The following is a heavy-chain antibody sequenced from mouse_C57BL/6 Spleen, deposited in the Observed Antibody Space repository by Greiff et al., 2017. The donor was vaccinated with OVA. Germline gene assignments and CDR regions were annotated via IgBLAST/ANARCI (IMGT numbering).Heavy chain of an antibody. CDR2: IWSGGST. D-gene: IGHD1-1*02. CDR3: ARKGSYGYEAMDY. J-gene: IGHJ4*01. V-gene: IGHV2-2*01. CDR1: GFSLTSYG. Sequence: QVHVKQSGPGLVQPSQSLSITCTVSGFSLTSYGVHWVRQSPGKGLEWLGVIWSGGSTDYNAAFISRLSISKDNSKSQVFFKMNSLQADDTAIYYSARKGSYGYEAMDYWGQGTSVTVSS.